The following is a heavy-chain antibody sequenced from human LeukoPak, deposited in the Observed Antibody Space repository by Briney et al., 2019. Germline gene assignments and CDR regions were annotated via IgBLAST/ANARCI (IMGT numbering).Heavy chain of an antibody. CDR1: GYTFTGYY. D-gene: IGHD4-17*01. CDR3: ARTQDYGDYAFDY. Sequence: ASVKVSCKASGYTFTGYYMHWVRQAPGQGLEWMGWINPNSGSTNYAQKFQGRVTMTRDTSISTAYMELSRLRSDDTAVYYCARTQDYGDYAFDYWGQGTLVTVSS. J-gene: IGHJ4*02. V-gene: IGHV1-2*02. CDR2: INPNSGST.